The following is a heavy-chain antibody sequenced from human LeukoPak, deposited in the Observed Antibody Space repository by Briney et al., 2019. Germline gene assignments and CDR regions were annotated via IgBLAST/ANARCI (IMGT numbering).Heavy chain of an antibody. V-gene: IGHV3-23*01. D-gene: IGHD5-12*01. Sequence: GGALRLSRAASVFTFSSYAISWVCQAPGKGLEWGSAISGSGRSAYQADSVKGRFTSSRDNAKNTLYLQMNRLRAEDTAVYYCAKDEGDSGYSGYDSRPSFDYWGQGTLVTVCS. CDR3: AKDEGDSGYSGYDSRPSFDY. CDR2: ISGSGRSA. J-gene: IGHJ4*02. CDR1: VFTFSSYA.